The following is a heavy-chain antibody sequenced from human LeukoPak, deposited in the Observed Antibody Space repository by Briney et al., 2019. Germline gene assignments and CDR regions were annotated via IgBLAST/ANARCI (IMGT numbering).Heavy chain of an antibody. Sequence: GGSLRLSCAASGFTFSSYGMHWVRQAPGKGLEWVALISFDGSSQYYADSVKGRFTISGDNSKNTLYLQMNSLRAEDTAVYYCAKPPEVGATVGYFDYWGQGTLVTVSS. CDR2: ISFDGSSQ. CDR3: AKPPEVGATVGYFDY. J-gene: IGHJ4*02. D-gene: IGHD1-26*01. CDR1: GFTFSSYG. V-gene: IGHV3-30*18.